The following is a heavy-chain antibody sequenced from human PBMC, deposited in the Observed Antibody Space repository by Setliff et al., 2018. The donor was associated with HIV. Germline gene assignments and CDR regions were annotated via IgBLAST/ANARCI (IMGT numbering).Heavy chain of an antibody. V-gene: IGHV3-49*03. CDR1: GFTFSDYV. Sequence: GGSLRLSCAASGFTFSDYVMSWFRQAPGKGLEWVGFIRSKAHGGTTEYAASVEVRFIISRDDSKSIAYLQMNSLKTEDTAVYYCTRSNWGSTPDFDYWGQGTMVTVSS. J-gene: IGHJ4*02. CDR2: IRSKAHGGTT. D-gene: IGHD7-27*01. CDR3: TRSNWGSTPDFDY.